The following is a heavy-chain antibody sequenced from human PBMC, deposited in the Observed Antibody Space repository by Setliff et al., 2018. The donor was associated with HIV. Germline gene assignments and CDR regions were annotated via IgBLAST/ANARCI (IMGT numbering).Heavy chain of an antibody. CDR3: ARWGDGFNSYDS. CDR1: GVSITTYY. V-gene: IGHV4-59*01. CDR2: IYYIGSV. D-gene: IGHD3-22*01. Sequence: SETLSLTCTVSGVSITTYYWSWIRQTPGKGLEWIGYIYYIGSVIYNYSFESRVTMTLDMSKSQFSLSLRSLTAADTAVYYCARWGDGFNSYDSWGQGTLVTVSS. J-gene: IGHJ1*01.